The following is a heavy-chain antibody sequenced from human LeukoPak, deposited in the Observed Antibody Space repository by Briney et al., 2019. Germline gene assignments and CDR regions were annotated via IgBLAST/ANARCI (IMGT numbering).Heavy chain of an antibody. CDR2: NYCKGST. CDR1: GFSFSGCDYW. D-gene: IGHD6-13*01. J-gene: IGHJ3*02. CDR3: ARGLLRNNFGEAGLDI. V-gene: IGHV4-31*03. Sequence: SETLSLTCTVSGFSFSGCDYWWSWIPQYPGRGLVWIGYNYCKGSTHYSPCLKSRLTISVDTSENQFSLRVSAVTAADTAVYYCARGLLRNNFGEAGLDIWGLGTMVTVSS.